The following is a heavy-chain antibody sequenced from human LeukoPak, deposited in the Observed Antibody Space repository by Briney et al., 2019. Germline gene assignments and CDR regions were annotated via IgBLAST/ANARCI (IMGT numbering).Heavy chain of an antibody. V-gene: IGHV4-4*09. CDR3: ARATQRYCSGTTCFPYWFDP. J-gene: IGHJ5*02. D-gene: IGHD2-2*01. CDR2: TYTSGSP. CDR1: GGSISSYY. Sequence: SGTLSLTCSVSGGSISSYYWSWIRQPPGKGLEWIGYTYTSGSPNYNPSLKSRVTMSVDMSRRQFSLMLSSVTAADTAVYYCARATQRYCSGTTCFPYWFDPWGQGTLVTVSS.